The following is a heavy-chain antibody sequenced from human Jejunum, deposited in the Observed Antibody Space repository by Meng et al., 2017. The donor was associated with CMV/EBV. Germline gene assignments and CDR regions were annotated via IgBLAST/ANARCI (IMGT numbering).Heavy chain of an antibody. CDR3: TRRTWGAFVVVPSAFDI. Sequence: FSMYAMNWVRQAPGKGLEWVSGISGSGGNTYYADSVKGRFTISRDNAKSLLYLQMNSLKTEDTAVYYCTRRTWGAFVVVPSAFDIWGQGTMVTVSS. D-gene: IGHD2-2*01. V-gene: IGHV3-23*01. J-gene: IGHJ3*02. CDR1: FSMYA. CDR2: ISGSGGNT.